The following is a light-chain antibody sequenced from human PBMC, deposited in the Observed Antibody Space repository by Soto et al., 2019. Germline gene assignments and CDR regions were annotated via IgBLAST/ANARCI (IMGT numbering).Light chain of an antibody. CDR1: SSDVAAYNY. CDR3: SSYTTSNTPFYV. J-gene: IGLJ1*01. V-gene: IGLV2-14*03. CDR2: DVN. Sequence: QSVLTQPASVSGSPGQSITISCTGTSSDVAAYNYVSWFQHHAGKAPKLMLYDVNNRPSGVSNRFSGSKSGNTASLTISGLQVEDEADYYCSSYTTSNTPFYVFGTGTKLTVL.